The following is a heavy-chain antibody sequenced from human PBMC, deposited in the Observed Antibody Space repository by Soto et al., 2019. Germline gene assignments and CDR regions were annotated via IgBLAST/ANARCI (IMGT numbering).Heavy chain of an antibody. V-gene: IGHV3-48*01. D-gene: IGHD5-18*01. CDR3: ARGHSIDY. J-gene: IGHJ4*02. CDR1: GFIFSSYS. Sequence: GGSLRLSCAASGFIFSSYSMNWVRQAPGKGLEWLSYLSGSTDNIYYADSVRGRFTISRDNARNSLYLQMNSLRAEDTAVYYCARGHSIDYWGQGTLVTVSS. CDR2: LSGSTDNI.